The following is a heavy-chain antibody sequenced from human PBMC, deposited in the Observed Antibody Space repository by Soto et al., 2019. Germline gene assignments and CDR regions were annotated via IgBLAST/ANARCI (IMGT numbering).Heavy chain of an antibody. Sequence: QVQLVESGGGVVQPGRSLRLSCAASGFTFSSYGMHWVRQAPGKGLEWVAVISYDGSNKYYADSVKGRFTISRDNSKNTLYLQMNSLRAEDTAVYYCANDAPFLNYWGQGTLVTVSS. CDR2: ISYDGSNK. CDR1: GFTFSSYG. V-gene: IGHV3-30*18. CDR3: ANDAPFLNY. J-gene: IGHJ4*02.